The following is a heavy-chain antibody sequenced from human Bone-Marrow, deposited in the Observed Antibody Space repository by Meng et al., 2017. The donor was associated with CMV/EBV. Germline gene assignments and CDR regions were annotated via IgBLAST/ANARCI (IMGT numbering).Heavy chain of an antibody. J-gene: IGHJ4*02. CDR3: ARSSGAARLYYFDY. CDR1: GGSISSSSYY. D-gene: IGHD6-6*01. Sequence: SETLSLTCTVSGGSISSSSYYWGWIRQPPGKGLEWIGSIYYSGSTYYNPSLKSRVTISVDTSKNQFSLKLSSVTAADTAVYYCARSSGAARLYYFDYWAQGTLVTVSS. CDR2: IYYSGST. V-gene: IGHV4-39*07.